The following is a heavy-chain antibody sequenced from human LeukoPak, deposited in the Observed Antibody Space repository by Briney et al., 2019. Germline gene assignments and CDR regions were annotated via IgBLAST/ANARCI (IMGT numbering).Heavy chain of an antibody. Sequence: SETLSLTCTVSGGSISSGGYYWGWIRQPPGKGLEWIGYIYHSGSTYYNPSLKSRVTISVDRSKNQFSLKLSSVTAADTAVYYCARLVGATAHSFDYWGQGTLVTVSS. D-gene: IGHD1-26*01. V-gene: IGHV4-30-2*01. J-gene: IGHJ4*02. CDR3: ARLVGATAHSFDY. CDR1: GGSISSGGYY. CDR2: IYHSGST.